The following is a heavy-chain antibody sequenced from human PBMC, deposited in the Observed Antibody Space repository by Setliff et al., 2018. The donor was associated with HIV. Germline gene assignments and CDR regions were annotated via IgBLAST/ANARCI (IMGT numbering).Heavy chain of an antibody. J-gene: IGHJ6*03. CDR1: GYTFTDYY. V-gene: IGHV1-2*06. CDR2: INPNSGGT. Sequence: GASVKVSCKASGYTFTDYYIHWVRQAPGQGLEWMGRINPNSGGTNYAQKFQGRVTMTRDTSINTAYMDLSRLTSDDTAVYYCARDKEPWEGYYKYYSMDVWGKGTKVTVSS. CDR3: ARDKEPWEGYYKYYSMDV. D-gene: IGHD1-26*01.